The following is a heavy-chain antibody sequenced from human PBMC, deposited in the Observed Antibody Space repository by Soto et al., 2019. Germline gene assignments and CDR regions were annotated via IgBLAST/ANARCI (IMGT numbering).Heavy chain of an antibody. CDR1: GYTFTSYA. D-gene: IGHD4-4*01. Sequence: ASVKVSCKASGYTFTSYAMHWVRQAPGQRLEWMGWINAGNCNTKYSQKFQGRVTITRDTSASTAYRELSSLRSEDTAVYYCAGVFRTVPTNRWCDSWGQGTLVTVSS. V-gene: IGHV1-3*01. CDR3: AGVFRTVPTNRWCDS. CDR2: INAGNCNT. J-gene: IGHJ5*01.